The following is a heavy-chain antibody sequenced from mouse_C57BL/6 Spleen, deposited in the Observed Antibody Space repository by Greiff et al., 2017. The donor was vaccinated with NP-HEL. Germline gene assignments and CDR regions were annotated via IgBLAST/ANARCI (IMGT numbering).Heavy chain of an antibody. CDR3: ARSGGYYAMDY. D-gene: IGHD1-1*02. CDR1: GYTFTSYW. J-gene: IGHJ4*01. Sequence: QVQLQQPGAELVKPGASVKLSCKASGYTFTSYWMQWVKQRPGQGLEWIGEIDPSDSYTNYHQKFKGKATLTVDTSSSTAYMQLSGLTSEDSAVYYCARSGGYYAMDYWGQGTSVTVSS. CDR2: IDPSDSYT. V-gene: IGHV1-50*01.